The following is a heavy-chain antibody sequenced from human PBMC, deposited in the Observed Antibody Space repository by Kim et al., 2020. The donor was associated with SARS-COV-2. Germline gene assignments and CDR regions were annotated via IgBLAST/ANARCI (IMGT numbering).Heavy chain of an antibody. J-gene: IGHJ6*03. CDR1: GYTFTGYY. CDR2: INPNSGGT. V-gene: IGHV1-2*02. CDR3: AREVYQVPGYYYYYYMDV. D-gene: IGHD2-2*01. Sequence: ASVKVSCKASGYTFTGYYMHWGRQAPGQGLEWMGWINPNSGGTNYAQKFQGRVTMTRDTSISTAYMELSRLRSDDTAVYYCAREVYQVPGYYYYYYMDVWGKGTTVTVSS.